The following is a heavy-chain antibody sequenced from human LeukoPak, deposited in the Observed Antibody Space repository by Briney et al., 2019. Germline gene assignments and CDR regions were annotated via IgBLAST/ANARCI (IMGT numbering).Heavy chain of an antibody. CDR3: AKEQMIVVVGWFDP. Sequence: PGGSLRLSCAASGFTFSSYWMNWVRQAPGKGLEWVATIKKDGSERYYVDSVKGRFTISRDNSKNTLYLQMNSLRAEDTAVYYCAKEQMIVVVGWFDPWGQGTLVTVSS. J-gene: IGHJ5*02. V-gene: IGHV3-7*03. D-gene: IGHD3-22*01. CDR1: GFTFSSYW. CDR2: IKKDGSER.